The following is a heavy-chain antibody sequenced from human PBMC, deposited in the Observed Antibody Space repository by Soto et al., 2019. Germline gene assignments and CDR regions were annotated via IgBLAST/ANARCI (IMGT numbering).Heavy chain of an antibody. J-gene: IGHJ4*02. V-gene: IGHV3-23*01. D-gene: IGHD2-15*01. Sequence: GGSLRLSCAASGFTFSSYAMSWVRQAPGKGLEWVSAISGSGGSTYYADSVKGRFTISRDNSKNTLYLQMNSLRAEDTAVYYCAKYNIVVVVAATHSDYWGQGTLVTVSS. CDR2: ISGSGGST. CDR1: GFTFSSYA. CDR3: AKYNIVVVVAATHSDY.